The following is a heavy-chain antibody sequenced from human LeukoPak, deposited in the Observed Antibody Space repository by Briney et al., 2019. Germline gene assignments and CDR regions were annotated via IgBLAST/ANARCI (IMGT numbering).Heavy chain of an antibody. J-gene: IGHJ6*02. Sequence: GGSLRLSCAASGFTVSSNYMNWVRQAPGKGLGWVSVIYSGGSTYYADSVKGRFTISRDNSKNTLYLQMNSLRVEDTAVYYCARELPRYYHGLDVWGQGTTVTVSS. CDR2: IYSGGST. V-gene: IGHV3-53*01. CDR3: ARELPRYYHGLDV. CDR1: GFTVSSNY.